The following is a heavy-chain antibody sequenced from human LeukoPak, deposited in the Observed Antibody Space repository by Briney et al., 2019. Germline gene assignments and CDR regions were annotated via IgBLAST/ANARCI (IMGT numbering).Heavy chain of an antibody. D-gene: IGHD5-12*01. Sequence: PGGSLRLSCAASGFTFSSYSMNWVRQAPGKGLEWVSSISSSSRYIYYADSVKGRFTISRDNAKNSLYPQMNSLRAEDTAVYYCARERDIVATLDYWGQGTLVTVSS. V-gene: IGHV3-21*01. J-gene: IGHJ4*02. CDR2: ISSSSRYI. CDR1: GFTFSSYS. CDR3: ARERDIVATLDY.